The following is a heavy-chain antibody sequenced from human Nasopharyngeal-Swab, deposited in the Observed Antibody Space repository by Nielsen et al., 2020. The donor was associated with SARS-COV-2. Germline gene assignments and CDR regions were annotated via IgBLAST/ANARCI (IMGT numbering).Heavy chain of an antibody. J-gene: IGHJ4*02. Sequence: SETLSLTCAVYGGSFSGYYWSWIRQPPGKGLEWIGEINHSGSTNYNPSLKSRVTISVDTSKNQFSLKLSSVTAADTAVYYCSRGHSNDSFDYRGQGTLVTVSS. V-gene: IGHV4-34*01. D-gene: IGHD4-11*01. CDR1: GGSFSGYY. CDR2: INHSGST. CDR3: SRGHSNDSFDY.